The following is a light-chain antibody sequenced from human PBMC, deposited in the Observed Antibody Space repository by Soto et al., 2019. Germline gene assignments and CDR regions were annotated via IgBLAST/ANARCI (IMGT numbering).Light chain of an antibody. V-gene: IGLV2-8*01. Sequence: QSVLTQPPSASGSPGQSVTISCTGTSSDVGGYNYVSWYQQHPGKAPKLMIYEVSKLPSGVPDRFSGSKSGNTASLTVSGLQAEDEADYSCSSYAGSNNWNFGTGTKLTVL. CDR2: EVS. CDR3: SSYAGSNNWN. CDR1: SSDVGGYNY. J-gene: IGLJ1*01.